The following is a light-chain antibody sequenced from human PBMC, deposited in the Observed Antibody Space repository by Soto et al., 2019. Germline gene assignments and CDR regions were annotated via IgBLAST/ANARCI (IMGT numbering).Light chain of an antibody. CDR1: SSNIGAGYD. CDR3: YSYDSSLSGYV. V-gene: IGLV1-40*01. CDR2: GNS. J-gene: IGLJ1*01. Sequence: QSVLTQPPSVSGAPGQRVTISCTGSSSNIGAGYDVHWYQQLPGTAPKLLIYGNSNRPSGVPDRFSGSKSGTSASLAITGHPAEDAADYYFYSYDSSLSGYVFGTGTKLTVL.